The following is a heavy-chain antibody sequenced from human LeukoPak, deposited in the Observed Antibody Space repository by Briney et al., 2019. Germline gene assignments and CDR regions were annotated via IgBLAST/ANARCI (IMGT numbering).Heavy chain of an antibody. J-gene: IGHJ3*02. CDR2: INHSGST. Sequence: PSETLSLTCTVSGGSMSNYYWSWIRQPPGKGLEWIGEINHSGSTNYNPSLKSRVTISVDTSKNQFSLKLSSVTAADTAVYYCARESPPFWSGLHAFDIWGQGTMVTVSS. CDR3: ARESPPFWSGLHAFDI. D-gene: IGHD3-3*01. CDR1: GGSMSNYY. V-gene: IGHV4-34*01.